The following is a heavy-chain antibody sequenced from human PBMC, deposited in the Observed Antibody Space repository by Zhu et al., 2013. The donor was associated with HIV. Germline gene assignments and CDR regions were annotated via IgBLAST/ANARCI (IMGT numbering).Heavy chain of an antibody. CDR2: ISAYNGNT. J-gene: IGHJ3*02. Sequence: QVQLVQSGAEVKKPGASVKVSCKASGYTFTSYGISWVRQAPGQGLEWMGWISAYNGNTNYAQKLQGRVTMTTDTSTSTAYMELRSLRSDDTAVYYCARVEESIGYSSGWYMPVAFDIWGQGTMVTVSS. V-gene: IGHV1-18*01. D-gene: IGHD6-19*01. CDR1: GYTFTSYG. CDR3: ARVEESIGYSSGWYMPVAFDI.